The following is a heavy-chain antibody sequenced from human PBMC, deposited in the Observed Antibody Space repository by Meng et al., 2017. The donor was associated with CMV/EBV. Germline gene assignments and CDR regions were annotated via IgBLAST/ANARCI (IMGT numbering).Heavy chain of an antibody. J-gene: IGHJ4*02. Sequence: KAAGGNFSSYASSWVRQAPGQGLEWMGGIIPIFGTANYAQKFQGRVTITTDESTSTAYMELSSLRSEDTAVYYCARDGASGWYVFDYWGQGTLVTVSS. CDR2: IIPIFGTA. CDR3: ARDGASGWYVFDY. CDR1: GGNFSSYA. D-gene: IGHD6-19*01. V-gene: IGHV1-69*05.